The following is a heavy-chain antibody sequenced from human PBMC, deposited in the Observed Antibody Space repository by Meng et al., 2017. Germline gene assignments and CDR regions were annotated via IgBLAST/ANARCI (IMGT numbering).Heavy chain of an antibody. J-gene: IGHJ4*02. CDR1: GFPFSSYA. CDR2: ISYDGSNK. Sequence: QGQLGGSGGGVFHPGGPLRLSCAAPGFPFSSYAMHWVRQAPGKGLEWVAVISYDGSNKYYADSVKGRFTISRDNSKNTLYLQMNSLRAEDTAVYYCARVQQWLAYDYWGQGTLVTVSS. V-gene: IGHV3-30*01. D-gene: IGHD6-19*01. CDR3: ARVQQWLAYDY.